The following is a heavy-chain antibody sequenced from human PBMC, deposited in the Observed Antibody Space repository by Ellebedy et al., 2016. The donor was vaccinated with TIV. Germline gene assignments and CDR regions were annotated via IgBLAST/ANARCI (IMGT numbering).Heavy chain of an antibody. CDR2: INHSGAT. J-gene: IGHJ3*02. V-gene: IGHV4-34*01. CDR3: ARRSQLQYMSLRTGGAFDI. D-gene: IGHD7-27*01. CDR1: GGSFSGHY. Sequence: SETLSLXXAFYGGSFSGHYWSWIRQTPGKGLEWIGEINHSGATNYNPSLKSRVTASVDTSKNHFSLKLRSVTAADTAVYYRARRSQLQYMSLRTGGAFDIWGQGTMVTVSS.